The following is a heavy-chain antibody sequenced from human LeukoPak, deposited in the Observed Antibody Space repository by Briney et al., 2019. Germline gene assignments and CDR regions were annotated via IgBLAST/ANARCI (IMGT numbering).Heavy chain of an antibody. Sequence: GGSLRLSCAASGFTFSSYSMNWVRQAPGKGLEWVSSISSSSSYIYYADSVKGRFTISRDNAKNSLYLQMNSLRAEDTAVYYCARDPDQLHHYLEYPTDYGMDVWGQGTTVTVSS. CDR2: ISSSSSYI. V-gene: IGHV3-21*01. CDR1: GFTFSSYS. J-gene: IGHJ6*02. D-gene: IGHD2-2*01. CDR3: ARDPDQLHHYLEYPTDYGMDV.